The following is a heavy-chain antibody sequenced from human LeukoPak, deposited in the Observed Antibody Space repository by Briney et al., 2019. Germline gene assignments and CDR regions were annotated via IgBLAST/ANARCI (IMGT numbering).Heavy chain of an antibody. Sequence: ASVKVSCKASGYTFTGYYMHWVRQAPGQGIEWMGWINPNSGGTNYAQKFQGRVTMTRYTSISTAYMELSRLRSDYTAVYYCARSSSASRDDYWGQGTLVTVSS. CDR2: INPNSGGT. CDR3: ARSSSASRDDY. J-gene: IGHJ4*02. V-gene: IGHV1-2*02. CDR1: GYTFTGYY. D-gene: IGHD6-6*01.